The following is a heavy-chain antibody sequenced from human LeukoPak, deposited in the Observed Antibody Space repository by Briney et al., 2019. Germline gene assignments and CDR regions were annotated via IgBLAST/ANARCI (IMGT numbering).Heavy chain of an antibody. D-gene: IGHD3-10*01. CDR1: GGSISSYY. CDR3: ARSYGSGSYGSGGIGYYFDY. J-gene: IGHJ4*02. CDR2: IYHSGST. V-gene: IGHV4-59*12. Sequence: SETLSLTCTVSGGSISSYYWSWIRQPPGKGLEWLGYIYHSGSTYYNPSLKSRVTISVDRSKNQFSLKLSSVTAADTAVYYCARSYGSGSYGSGGIGYYFDYWGQGTLVTVSS.